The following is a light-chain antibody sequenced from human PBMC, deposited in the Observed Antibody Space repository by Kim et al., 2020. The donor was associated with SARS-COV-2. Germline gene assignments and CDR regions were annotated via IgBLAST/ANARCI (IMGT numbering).Light chain of an antibody. Sequence: DIVMTQSPDSLAVSLGERATINCKSSQSVLYSSNNMNYLAWYQQKPGQPPKLLIYWASTRKSGVPDRFSGSGSGTDFTLTISSLQAEDVAVYYCQEYYISPYTFGQGTKLEI. V-gene: IGKV4-1*01. CDR1: QSVLYSSNNMNY. CDR3: QEYYISPYT. J-gene: IGKJ2*01. CDR2: WAS.